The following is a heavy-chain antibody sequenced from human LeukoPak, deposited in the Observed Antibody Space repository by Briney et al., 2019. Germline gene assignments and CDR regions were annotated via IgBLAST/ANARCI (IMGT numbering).Heavy chain of an antibody. CDR3: VRATISGVVSPYWFDP. J-gene: IGHJ5*02. V-gene: IGHV3-23*01. Sequence: GGSLRLSCETSGFTFTNYAMSWVRQAPGKGLEGVSACTGRPGRTYNANSVRGRFNISRDNDKNTLYLQMNSLRTEDTAVYYCVRATISGVVSPYWFDPWGQGTLVTVSS. D-gene: IGHD3-3*01. CDR2: CTGRPGRT. CDR1: GFTFTNYA.